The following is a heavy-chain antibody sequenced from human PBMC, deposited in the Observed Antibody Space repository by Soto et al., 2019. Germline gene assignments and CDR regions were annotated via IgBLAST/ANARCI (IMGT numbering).Heavy chain of an antibody. J-gene: IGHJ4*02. Sequence: QVQLVQSGAEVKKPGASMKISCRTSGYTFTNYAINWVRQAPGQGLEWVAWISTQSGTTKYGQRLQGRVTVTTDTSTSTAYMELRNLRSDDTALYYCARGGYKDSWGQGTLVTVSS. D-gene: IGHD5-12*01. V-gene: IGHV1-18*01. CDR2: ISTQSGTT. CDR1: GYTFTNYA. CDR3: ARGGYKDS.